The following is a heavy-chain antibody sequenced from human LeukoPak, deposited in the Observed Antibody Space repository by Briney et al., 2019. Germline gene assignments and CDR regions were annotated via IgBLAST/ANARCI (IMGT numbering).Heavy chain of an antibody. CDR2: ISSSSSSI. J-gene: IGHJ6*03. Sequence: GGSLRLSCAASGFTFSSYSMNWVRQAPGKGLEWVSYISSSSSSIYYADSVKGRFTISRNNSKNTLYLQMNSLRAEDTAVYYCARDIGSSSKPYNYMDVWGKGTTVTVSS. D-gene: IGHD6-6*01. CDR3: ARDIGSSSKPYNYMDV. CDR1: GFTFSSYS. V-gene: IGHV3-48*01.